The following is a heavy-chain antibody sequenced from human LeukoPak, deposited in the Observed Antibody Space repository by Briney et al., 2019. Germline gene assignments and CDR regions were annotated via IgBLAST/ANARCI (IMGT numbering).Heavy chain of an antibody. J-gene: IGHJ4*02. V-gene: IGHV3-7*01. CDR2: IKQDGGEK. CDR1: GFTFSYYW. D-gene: IGHD3-9*01. CDR3: ARVVSDASGDILTGYWPFEDY. Sequence: GGSLRLSCAASGFTFSYYWMSWVRQAPGKGLEWVANIKQDGGEKYYVDSVKGRFTISRDNAKNSLYLQMNSLRAEDTAVYYCARVVSDASGDILTGYWPFEDYWGQGTLVTVSS.